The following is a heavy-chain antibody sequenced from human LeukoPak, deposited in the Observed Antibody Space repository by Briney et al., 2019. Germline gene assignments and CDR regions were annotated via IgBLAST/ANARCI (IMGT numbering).Heavy chain of an antibody. Sequence: SETLSLTCSVSGASIGSGDHYWSWIRQPPGKGLEWIGYIYYSGSTYYNPSLKSRVTVSVDTSKSQFSLKLSSVTAADTAVYFCARLILGATFSFDYWGLGTLVTVSS. CDR1: GASIGSGDHY. CDR3: ARLILGATFSFDY. J-gene: IGHJ4*02. CDR2: IYYSGST. D-gene: IGHD1-26*01. V-gene: IGHV4-30-4*01.